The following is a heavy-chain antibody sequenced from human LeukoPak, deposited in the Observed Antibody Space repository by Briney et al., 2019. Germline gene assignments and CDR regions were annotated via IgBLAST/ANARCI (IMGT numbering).Heavy chain of an antibody. D-gene: IGHD1-26*01. V-gene: IGHV3-73*01. CDR2: IRSKANSYAT. Sequence: PGGSLRLSCAASGFTFSSYSMNWVRQAPGKGLEWVGRIRSKANSYATAYAASVKGRFTISRDDSKNTAYLQMNSLKTEDTAVYYCTRPVIVVGATTSSVVFDYWGQGTLVTVSS. J-gene: IGHJ4*02. CDR3: TRPVIVVGATTSSVVFDY. CDR1: GFTFSSYS.